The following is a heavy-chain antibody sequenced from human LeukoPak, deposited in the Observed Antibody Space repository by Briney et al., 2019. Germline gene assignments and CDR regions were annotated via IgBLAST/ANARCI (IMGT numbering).Heavy chain of an antibody. J-gene: IGHJ5*02. V-gene: IGHV4-39*07. Sequence: PSETLSLTCTVSGGSIRSSTYYWAWIRQPPGKGLEWIATGYYNGATQYNPSLKSRVTISVDTSKNHFSLKMTSVTAADTAFYYCARGGSPTVNWFDPWGQGTLVTVSS. CDR1: GGSIRSSTYY. CDR3: ARGGSPTVNWFDP. CDR2: GYYNGAT. D-gene: IGHD2-15*01.